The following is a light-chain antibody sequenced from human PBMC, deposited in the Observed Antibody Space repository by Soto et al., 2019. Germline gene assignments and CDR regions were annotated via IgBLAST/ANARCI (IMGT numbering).Light chain of an antibody. CDR1: QSVSSY. CDR2: DAS. J-gene: IGKJ2*01. V-gene: IGKV3-11*01. Sequence: EIVLTQSPATLSLSPGARATLSCRASQSVSSYLAWYQQKPGQAPRLLIYDASNRATGIPARFSGSGSGTDFTLTISSLQSEDFAVYYCQQYNNWPPYTFGQGTKVDI. CDR3: QQYNNWPPYT.